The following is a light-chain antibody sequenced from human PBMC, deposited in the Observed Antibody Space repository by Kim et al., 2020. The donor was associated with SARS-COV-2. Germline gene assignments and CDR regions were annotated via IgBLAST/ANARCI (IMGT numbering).Light chain of an antibody. V-gene: IGLV3-19*01. CDR2: GKN. CDR1: SLRTYY. Sequence: SSELTQDPAVSVALGQTVRITCQGDSLRTYYASWYQQKPGQAPVLVIYGKNNRPSGIPDRFSGSSSGKTASLTITGAQAEDEADYYCKSRDNSAKVVFGGGTKVTVL. J-gene: IGLJ2*01. CDR3: KSRDNSAKVV.